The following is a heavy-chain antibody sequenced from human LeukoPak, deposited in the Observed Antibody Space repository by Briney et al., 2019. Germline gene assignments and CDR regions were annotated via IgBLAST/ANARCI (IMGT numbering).Heavy chain of an antibody. D-gene: IGHD5-12*01. CDR3: TTPKYTGYDFYF. Sequence: GSLRLSCAASGFTFSSYGMHWVRQAPGKGLEWVGRVKSKSDGGTTDYAAPVKGRFTISRDDSKATLFLQMNSLKTEDTAVYYCTTPKYTGYDFYFWGQGTLVTVSS. CDR1: GFTFSSYG. V-gene: IGHV3-15*01. J-gene: IGHJ4*02. CDR2: VKSKSDGGTT.